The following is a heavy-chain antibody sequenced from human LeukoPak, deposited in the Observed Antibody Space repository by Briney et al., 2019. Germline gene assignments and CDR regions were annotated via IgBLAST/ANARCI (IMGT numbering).Heavy chain of an antibody. V-gene: IGHV3-30-3*01. Sequence: GRSLRLSCAASGFTFSSYAMHWVRQAPGKGLEWVAVISYDGSNKYYADSVKGRFTISRDNAKNSLYLQMNSLRAEDTAVYYCARLVGYVDVWGQGTTVTVSS. CDR2: ISYDGSNK. J-gene: IGHJ6*02. CDR3: ARLVGYVDV. CDR1: GFTFSSYA. D-gene: IGHD2-2*01.